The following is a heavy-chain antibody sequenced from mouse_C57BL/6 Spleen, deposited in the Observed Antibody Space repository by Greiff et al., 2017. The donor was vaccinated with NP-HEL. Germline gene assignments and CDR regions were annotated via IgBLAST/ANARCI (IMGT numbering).Heavy chain of an antibody. V-gene: IGHV1-5*01. CDR3: VYYGSREGNYFDY. J-gene: IGHJ2*01. D-gene: IGHD1-1*01. CDR1: GYTFTSYW. CDR2: IYPGNSDT. Sequence: EVQLQQSGTVLARPGASVKMSCKTSGYTFTSYWMHWVKQRPGQGLEWIGAIYPGNSDTSYNQKFKGKAKLTAVTSASTAYMELSSLTNEDSAVYYWVYYGSREGNYFDYWGQGTTLTVSS.